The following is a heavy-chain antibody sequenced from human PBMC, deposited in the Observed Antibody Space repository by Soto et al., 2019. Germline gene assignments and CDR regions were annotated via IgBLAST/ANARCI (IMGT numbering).Heavy chain of an antibody. CDR2: ISLYHHST. D-gene: IGHD2-21*02. CDR3: AIEVYSCGGGCPYYMGY. CDR1: GYTFTDYF. V-gene: IGHV1-46*01. Sequence: ASVKVSCKTSGYTFTDYFIHWVRQAPGQGLEWMGIISLYHHSTSYAQKFQGRLTVTADTATTRVYMDRSSLASEDSAVYWCAIEVYSCGGGCPYYMGYRGQGTLVAVAS. J-gene: IGHJ1*01.